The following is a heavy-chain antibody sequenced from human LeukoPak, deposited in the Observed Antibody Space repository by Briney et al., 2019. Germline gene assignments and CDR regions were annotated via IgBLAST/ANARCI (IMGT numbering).Heavy chain of an antibody. CDR2: ISGSGGGT. V-gene: IGHV3-23*01. D-gene: IGHD6-25*01. CDR3: AEALSGSDYGMDV. Sequence: GGSLRLSCAASGFALSNYVMSWVRRAPGKGLEWVSAISGSGGGTYYADSVKGRFTISRDNSKNTLHVQMHSLRGEDTAIYYCAEALSGSDYGMDVWGLETTVTVSS. CDR1: GFALSNYV. J-gene: IGHJ6*02.